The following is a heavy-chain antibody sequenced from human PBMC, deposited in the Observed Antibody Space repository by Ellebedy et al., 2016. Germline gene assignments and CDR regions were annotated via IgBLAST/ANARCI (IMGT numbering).Heavy chain of an antibody. V-gene: IGHV3-30*04. CDR1: GFTFTDYT. CDR3: ARALSSSWYAAY. D-gene: IGHD6-13*01. J-gene: IGHJ4*02. CDR2: ISGDGEHE. Sequence: GESLKISCAASGFTFTDYTIHWVRQAPGKGLEWVALISGDGEHEYYADTVKGRFTISRDHSIDTLYLHMNSLRPDDTAIYYCARALSSSWYAAYWGQGTLVTVSS.